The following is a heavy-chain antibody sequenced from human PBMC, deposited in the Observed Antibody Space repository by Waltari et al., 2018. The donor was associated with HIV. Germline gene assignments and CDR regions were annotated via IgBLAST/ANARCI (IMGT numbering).Heavy chain of an antibody. CDR2: INPSGGGT. CDR3: ARQMVRGLQPENWFDP. V-gene: IGHV1-46*02. CDR1: GYTFNNYY. D-gene: IGHD3-10*01. J-gene: IGHJ5*02. Sequence: VQLVQSGADVKKPGASMTISCKASGYTFNNYYMQWVRQAPGQGLEWMGIINPSGGGTTYAQKFQGRITMTRDTSTNTVYMALSRLRSEDTAMYYCARQMVRGLQPENWFDPWGQGTLVTVSS.